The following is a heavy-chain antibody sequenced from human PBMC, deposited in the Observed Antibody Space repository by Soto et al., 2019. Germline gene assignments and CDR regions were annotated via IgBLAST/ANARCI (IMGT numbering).Heavy chain of an antibody. Sequence: QVRLVQSGAEVQKPGSSVKLSCKVSGGNSNSYSIAWVRQAPGQGLQWLGTIVPLSGTPNHAQQFQARVTITADTSTNTAYLVRSSLRSEDAAIYYCARDWRKMSRGGFFDYWGQGSLVTISS. V-gene: IGHV1-69*06. CDR3: ARDWRKMSRGGFFDY. CDR2: IVPLSGTP. J-gene: IGHJ4*02. D-gene: IGHD3-16*01. CDR1: GGNSNSYS.